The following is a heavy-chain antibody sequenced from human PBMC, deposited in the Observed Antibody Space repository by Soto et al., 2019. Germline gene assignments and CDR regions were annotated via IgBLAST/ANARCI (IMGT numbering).Heavy chain of an antibody. J-gene: IGHJ3*02. V-gene: IGHV4-34*01. CDR3: ARPREQWQYDAFDI. CDR2: IHHSGST. Sequence: ETLPLSCAVYGGRLSDYYWTWIRQPAGKGLEWIGEIHHSGSTNYNPSLKSRVAISEDTSKNQFSLILNSVTAADTAVYYCARPREQWQYDAFDIWGQGTMVTVSS. CDR1: GGRLSDYY. D-gene: IGHD1-26*01.